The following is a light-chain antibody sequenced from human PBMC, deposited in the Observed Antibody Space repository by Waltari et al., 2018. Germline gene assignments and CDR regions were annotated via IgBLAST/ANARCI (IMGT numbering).Light chain of an antibody. CDR3: CSYAGSYTLV. CDR1: SSDVGGYNY. Sequence: QSALTQPRSVSGSPGQSVTISCTGTSSDVGGYNYVPWYQQHPGKAPKLMIYAFSKRPSGVPYRLSCSKSGKTASLTISGLQAEDEADYYCCSYAGSYTLVFGGGTKLTVL. V-gene: IGLV2-11*01. CDR2: AFS. J-gene: IGLJ2*01.